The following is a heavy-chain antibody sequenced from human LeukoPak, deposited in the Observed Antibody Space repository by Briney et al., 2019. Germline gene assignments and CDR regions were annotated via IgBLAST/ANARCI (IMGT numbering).Heavy chain of an antibody. Sequence: SETLSLTCTVSGGSISNYYWNWIRQPAGKGLQWIGHISTSGSTNYSPSLKSRVTISVDTSKNQFSLKLSSVTAADTAVYYCARDRPYCSSTSCLNDAFDIWGQGTMVTVSS. J-gene: IGHJ3*02. CDR3: ARDRPYCSSTSCLNDAFDI. V-gene: IGHV4-4*07. CDR1: GGSISNYY. D-gene: IGHD2-2*01. CDR2: ISTSGST.